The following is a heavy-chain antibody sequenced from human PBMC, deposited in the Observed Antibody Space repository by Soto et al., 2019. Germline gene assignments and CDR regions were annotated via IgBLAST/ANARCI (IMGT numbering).Heavy chain of an antibody. V-gene: IGHV1-2*02. Sequence: ASVKVSCKASGYTFTGYYMHWVRQAPGQGLEWMGGINPNSGGANYAQKFQGRVTMTTDTSMSTAYMELSSLKSEDTAVYYCASAQDGGGGSTSYPFDYWGQGTLVTVSS. CDR3: ASAQDGGGGSTSYPFDY. D-gene: IGHD3-10*01. CDR2: INPNSGGA. J-gene: IGHJ4*02. CDR1: GYTFTGYY.